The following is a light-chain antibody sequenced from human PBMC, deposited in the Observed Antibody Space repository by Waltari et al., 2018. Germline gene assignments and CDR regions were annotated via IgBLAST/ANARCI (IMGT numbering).Light chain of an antibody. CDR1: QSIKNY. Sequence: DVVVTQSPDSLAVSLGERATINCKSSQSIKNYLAWYQVKAGQPPKLLIYWASTRASGVPYRFSGGGSGTDFTLTISSLQTEDVAVYYCQQYYTTPFTFGPGTKVDIK. CDR3: QQYYTTPFT. J-gene: IGKJ3*01. V-gene: IGKV4-1*01. CDR2: WAS.